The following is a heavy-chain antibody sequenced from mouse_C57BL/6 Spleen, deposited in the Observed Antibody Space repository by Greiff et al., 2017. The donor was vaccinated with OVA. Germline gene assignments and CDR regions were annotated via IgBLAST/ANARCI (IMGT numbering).Heavy chain of an antibody. CDR2: INPGSGGT. V-gene: IGHV1-54*01. D-gene: IGHD2-4*01. CDR1: GYAFTNYL. J-gene: IGHJ4*01. CDR3: ARGTITTAMDY. Sequence: QVQLKQSGAELVRPGTSVKVSCKASGYAFTNYLIEWVKQRPGQGLEWIGVINPGSGGTNYNEKFKGKATLTADKSSSTAYMQLSSLTSEDSAVYFCARGTITTAMDYWGQGTSVTVSS.